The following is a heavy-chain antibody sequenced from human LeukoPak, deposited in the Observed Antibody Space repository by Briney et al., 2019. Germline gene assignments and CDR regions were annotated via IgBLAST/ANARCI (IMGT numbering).Heavy chain of an antibody. CDR3: ARDGVGGGVDFDY. CDR1: GGSFSSYA. J-gene: IGHJ4*02. D-gene: IGHD3-16*01. Sequence: TCTVSGGSFSSYAISWVRQAPGQGLEWMGRIIPILGIANYAQKFQGRVTITADKSTSTAYMELSSLRSEDTAVYYCARDGVGGGVDFDYWGQGTLVTVSS. V-gene: IGHV1-69*04. CDR2: IIPILGIA.